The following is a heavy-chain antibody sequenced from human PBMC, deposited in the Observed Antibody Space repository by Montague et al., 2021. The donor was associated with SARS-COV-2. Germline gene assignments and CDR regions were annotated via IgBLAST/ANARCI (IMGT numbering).Heavy chain of an antibody. V-gene: IGHV4-39*01. CDR3: SKGGGIGVSDS. D-gene: IGHD6-19*01. CDR2: IYYTETTYYNPAPISGTT. Sequence: SETLSLTCTLSGGSFSTTRNYWNWIRQPPGKGLEWNGTIYYTETTYYNPAPISGTTYYSPSLKSRVTISVDTSRNQVFLNLRSVTATDTAVYYCSKGGGIGVSDSWGQGTLVTVSS. J-gene: IGHJ4*02. CDR1: GGSFSTTRNY.